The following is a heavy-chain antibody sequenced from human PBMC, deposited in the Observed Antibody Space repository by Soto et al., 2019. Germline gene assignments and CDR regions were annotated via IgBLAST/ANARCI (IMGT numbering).Heavy chain of an antibody. CDR3: ARAVKQWLVGGDYYYYYMDV. CDR1: GFTLSDYY. J-gene: IGHJ6*03. Sequence: VQLVESGGGLVKPGGSLRLSCEACGFTLSDYYMTWIRQAPGKGLEWISYISSSATIIYYADSVKGRFTISRDNAKTSLYLQMNSLRADDTAVYYCARAVKQWLVGGDYYYYYMDVWGKGTTVTVSS. V-gene: IGHV3-11*01. CDR2: ISSSATII. D-gene: IGHD6-19*01.